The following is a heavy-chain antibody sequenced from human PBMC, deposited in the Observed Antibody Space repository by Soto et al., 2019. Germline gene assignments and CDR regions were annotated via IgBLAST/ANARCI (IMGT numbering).Heavy chain of an antibody. J-gene: IGHJ5*02. Sequence: SVKVSCKASGGTFSSYAISWVRQAPGQGLEWMGGIIPIFGTANYAQKFQGRVTITADESTSTAYMELSSLRSEDTAVYYCARDQNVFWSVYSTWFAPGGQGPLVTVPS. D-gene: IGHD3-3*01. V-gene: IGHV1-69*13. CDR1: GGTFSSYA. CDR3: ARDQNVFWSVYSTWFAP. CDR2: IIPIFGTA.